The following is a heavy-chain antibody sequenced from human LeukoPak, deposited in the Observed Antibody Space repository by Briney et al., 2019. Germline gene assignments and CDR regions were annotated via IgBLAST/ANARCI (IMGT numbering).Heavy chain of an antibody. CDR2: ISSSSRYI. CDR3: ARVKYERGVIIYYFDY. Sequence: GGSLRLSCAASGFTFSSYSMNWVRQAPGKGLEWVSSISSSSRYIYYADSLKGRFTISRDNAKNSLYLQMNSLRAVDTAVYYCARVKYERGVIIYYFDYWGQGTLVTVSS. CDR1: GFTFSSYS. D-gene: IGHD3-10*01. J-gene: IGHJ4*02. V-gene: IGHV3-21*01.